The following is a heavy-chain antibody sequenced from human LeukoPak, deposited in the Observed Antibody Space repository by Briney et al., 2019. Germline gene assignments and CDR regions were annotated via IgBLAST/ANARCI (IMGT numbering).Heavy chain of an antibody. CDR3: TRDYGVLFDY. CDR1: GFTFSNAW. D-gene: IGHD4-17*01. Sequence: GGSLRLSCAASGFTFSNAWMSWVRQAPGKGLEWVGRIRSKANSYATAYAASVKGRFTISRDDSKNTAYLQMNSLKTEDTAVYYCTRDYGVLFDYWGQGTLVTVSS. CDR2: IRSKANSYAT. J-gene: IGHJ4*02. V-gene: IGHV3-73*01.